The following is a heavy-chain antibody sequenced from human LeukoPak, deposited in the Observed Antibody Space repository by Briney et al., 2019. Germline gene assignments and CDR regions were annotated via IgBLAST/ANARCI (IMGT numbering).Heavy chain of an antibody. CDR2: INHSGST. CDR3: ARHTYYYGSGSYYFDY. Sequence: ESSETLSLTCAVYGGSFSGYYWSWIRQPPGKGLEWIGEINHSGSTNYNPSLKSRVTISVDTSKNQFSLKLSSVTAADTAVYYCARHTYYYGSGSYYFDYWGQGTLVTVSS. CDR1: GGSFSGYY. D-gene: IGHD3-10*01. J-gene: IGHJ4*02. V-gene: IGHV4-34*01.